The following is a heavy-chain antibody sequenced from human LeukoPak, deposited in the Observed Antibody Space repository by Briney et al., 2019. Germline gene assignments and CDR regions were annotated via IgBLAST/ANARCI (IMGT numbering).Heavy chain of an antibody. J-gene: IGHJ4*02. CDR3: ATYSSSWSGGDFDY. CDR2: ISAYNGNT. V-gene: IGHV1-18*01. D-gene: IGHD6-13*01. Sequence: ASVKVSCKASGYTFTSYGISWVRQAPGQGLEWMGWISAYNGNTNYAQKLQGRVTMTTDTSTSTAYMELRSLRSEDTAVYYCATYSSSWSGGDFDYWGQGTLVTVSS. CDR1: GYTFTSYG.